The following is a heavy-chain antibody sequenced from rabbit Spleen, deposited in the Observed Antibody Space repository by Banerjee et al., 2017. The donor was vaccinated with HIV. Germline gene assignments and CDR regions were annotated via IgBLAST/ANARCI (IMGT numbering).Heavy chain of an antibody. J-gene: IGHJ4*01. CDR2: IEPIFGRT. CDR1: GFSFSNNYW. CDR3: VRDLGYDDYSEKGYFNL. V-gene: IGHV1S45*01. Sequence: EQVEESGGGLVRPQGSLTLTCTASGFSFSNNYWICWVRQAPGKGLEWIGYIEPIFGRTYYASWVNGRFTISSHNAQNTLYLQLNSLTAADTATYFCVRDLGYDDYSEKGYFNLWGPGPWSPS. D-gene: IGHD2-1*01.